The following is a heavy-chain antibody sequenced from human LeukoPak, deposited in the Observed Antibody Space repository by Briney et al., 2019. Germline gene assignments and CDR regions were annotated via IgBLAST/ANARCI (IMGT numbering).Heavy chain of an antibody. CDR3: ARDPGCATCYWNNDYMDA. CDR2: ISVDNGNT. CDR1: GYTFSTYG. Sequence: RASVKVSCKASGYTFSTYGISWVRQAPGQGLEWMGWISVDNGNTIYAQKVQGRVTMTTDTSTNTAYMELRSLRSDDTAVYYCARDPGCATCYWNNDYMDAWGKGTTVTVS. J-gene: IGHJ6*03. D-gene: IGHD1/OR15-1a*01. V-gene: IGHV1-18*01.